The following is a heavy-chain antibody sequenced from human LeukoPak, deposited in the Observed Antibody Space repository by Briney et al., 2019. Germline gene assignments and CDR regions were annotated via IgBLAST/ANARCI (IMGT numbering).Heavy chain of an antibody. CDR3: ATEGYYDSSGYYTDY. CDR1: GYTLTELS. CDR2: FDPEKGET. J-gene: IGHJ4*02. V-gene: IGHV1-24*01. D-gene: IGHD3-22*01. Sequence: SVEVSCKVSGYTLTELSMHWVRQAPGKGFEWMGRFDPEKGETIYAQKFQGRVTMTEDTSTDTAYMELSSLRSEDTAVYYCATEGYYDSSGYYTDYWGQGTLVTVSA.